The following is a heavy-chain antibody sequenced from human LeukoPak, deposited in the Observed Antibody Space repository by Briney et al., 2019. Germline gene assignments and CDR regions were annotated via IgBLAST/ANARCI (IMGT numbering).Heavy chain of an antibody. V-gene: IGHV3-9*01. Sequence: GGSLRLSCAASGFTFSSYEMNWVRQAPGKGLEWVSGISWNSGSIGYADSVKGRFTISRDNAKNSLYLQMNSLRAEDTALYYCASTRIHLWSYFDYWGQGTLVTVSS. CDR1: GFTFSSYE. D-gene: IGHD5-18*01. CDR3: ASTRIHLWSYFDY. CDR2: ISWNSGSI. J-gene: IGHJ4*02.